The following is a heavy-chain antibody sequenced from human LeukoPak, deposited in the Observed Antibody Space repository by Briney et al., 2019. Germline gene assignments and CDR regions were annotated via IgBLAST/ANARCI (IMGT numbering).Heavy chain of an antibody. D-gene: IGHD2-2*01. CDR2: INHSGST. CDR1: GGSFSGYY. V-gene: IGHV4-34*01. J-gene: IGHJ4*02. CDR3: ASAQRTSQPSLHYFDY. Sequence: PSETLSLTCAVYGGSFSGYYWSWIRQPPGKGLEWIGEINHSGSTNYNPSLKSRVTISVDKSKNQFSLKLSSVTAADTAVYYCASAQRTSQPSLHYFDYWGQGTLVTVSS.